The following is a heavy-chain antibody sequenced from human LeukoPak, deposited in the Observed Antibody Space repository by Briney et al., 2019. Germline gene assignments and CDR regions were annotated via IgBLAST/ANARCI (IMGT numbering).Heavy chain of an antibody. CDR3: ASGRSEVRGVRRYYYMDV. J-gene: IGHJ6*03. Sequence: PSETLSLTCAVYGGSFSGYYWSWIRQPPGKGPEWIGEINHSGSTNYNPSLKSRVTISVDTSKNQFSLKLSSVTAADTAVYYCASGRSEVRGVRRYYYMDVWGKGTTVTVSS. D-gene: IGHD3-10*01. CDR1: GGSFSGYY. V-gene: IGHV4-34*01. CDR2: INHSGST.